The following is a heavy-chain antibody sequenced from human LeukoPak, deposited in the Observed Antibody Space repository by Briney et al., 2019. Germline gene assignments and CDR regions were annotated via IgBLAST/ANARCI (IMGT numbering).Heavy chain of an antibody. J-gene: IGHJ4*02. D-gene: IGHD3-22*01. Sequence: PGGSLRLSCAASGFTFSNYPMHWVRQAPGKGLEWVAVVSDDGNNIYYADSVKGRFTISRDNSKNTLYLQTNSLRAEDTALYYCVRERDSTGYYDYWGQGTLVTVSS. CDR3: VRERDSTGYYDY. CDR1: GFTFSNYP. V-gene: IGHV3-30*04. CDR2: VSDDGNNI.